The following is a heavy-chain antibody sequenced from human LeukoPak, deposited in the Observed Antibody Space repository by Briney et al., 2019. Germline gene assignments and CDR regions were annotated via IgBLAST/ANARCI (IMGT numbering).Heavy chain of an antibody. J-gene: IGHJ3*02. V-gene: IGHV1-69*05. CDR2: IIPIFGTA. D-gene: IGHD2-21*02. Sequence: SVKVSCKASGGTFSSYAISWVRQAPGQGLEWMGGIIPIFGTANYAQKFQGRVTITTDESTSTAYMELSSLRSEDTAVYYCAREGGYCYLCPDAFDIWGQGTMVTVSS. CDR3: AREGGYCYLCPDAFDI. CDR1: GGTFSSYA.